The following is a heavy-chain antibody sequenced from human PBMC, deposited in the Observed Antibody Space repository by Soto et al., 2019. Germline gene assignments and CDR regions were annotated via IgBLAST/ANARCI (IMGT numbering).Heavy chain of an antibody. CDR1: GYSISSGYY. D-gene: IGHD3-22*01. Sequence: QVQLQESGPGLVKASETLSLTCAVSGYSISSGYYWGWLRQPPGKGLEWIGSIYHGGRTYYNPFPNSRVSLSIEMPNNHASLIPNSVTAADTAVYYCARVGPWVPYYYDSSPFTFENWFGPWGQGTLVSVSS. CDR3: ARVGPWVPYYYDSSPFTFENWFGP. J-gene: IGHJ5*02. V-gene: IGHV4-38-2*01. CDR2: IYHGGRT.